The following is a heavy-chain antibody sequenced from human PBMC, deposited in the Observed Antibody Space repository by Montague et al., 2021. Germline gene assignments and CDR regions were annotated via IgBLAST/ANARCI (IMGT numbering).Heavy chain of an antibody. CDR2: IGTSSSFT. V-gene: IGHV3-11*06. J-gene: IGHJ4*02. CDR3: ARVGLTVAAGMIDY. CDR1: GFTFNNYF. D-gene: IGHD6-13*01. Sequence: SLRLSCAASGFTFNNYFMSWFCQAPGKGLEWVSYIGTSSSFTRYADSVKGRFTISRDNAMNSLYLQMTAVRGEDTAVYYCARVGLTVAAGMIDYWGQGTQVTVSS.